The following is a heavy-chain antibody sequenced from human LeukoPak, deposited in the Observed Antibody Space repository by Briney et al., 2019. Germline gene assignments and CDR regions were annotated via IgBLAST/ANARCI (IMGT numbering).Heavy chain of an antibody. CDR2: IKSKIDGGTT. Sequence: WIRQPPGKGLEWVGHIKSKIDGGTTDYAAPVKGRFIISRDDSKSTLYLQMNSLKTEDTAVYYYTTDTPYYFEAWGQGTLVTVSS. J-gene: IGHJ4*02. CDR3: TTDTPYYFEA. V-gene: IGHV3-15*01.